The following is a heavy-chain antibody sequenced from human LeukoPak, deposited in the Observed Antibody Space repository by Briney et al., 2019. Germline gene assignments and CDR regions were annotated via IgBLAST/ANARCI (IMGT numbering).Heavy chain of an antibody. V-gene: IGHV3-74*01. CDR2: IDPDGSSR. J-gene: IGHJ3*02. CDR1: GFTFSNAW. Sequence: GGSLRLSCAASGFTFSNAWMSWVRQAPGEGLVWVSSIDPDGSSRNYAESVKGRFTLSRDTAKNTVYLQMDSLRVEDTAMYYCARSRDGTLDIWGQGTMVTVSS. CDR3: ARSRDGTLDI. D-gene: IGHD5-24*01.